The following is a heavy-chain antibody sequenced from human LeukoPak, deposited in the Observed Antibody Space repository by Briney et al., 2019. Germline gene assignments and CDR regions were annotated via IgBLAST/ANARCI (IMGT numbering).Heavy chain of an antibody. CDR1: GDSVSSNSAA. V-gene: IGHV6-1*01. Sequence: SQTLSLTCAISGDSVSSNSAAWSWIRQSPSRGLEWLGRTYYRSKWYSDFAVSVKSRITISPDTSKNQFSLHLNSVTPEDTVMYYCARDQGRPPVAGFDYWGQGTVVTVSS. CDR2: TYYRSKWYS. D-gene: IGHD6-19*01. J-gene: IGHJ4*02. CDR3: ARDQGRPPVAGFDY.